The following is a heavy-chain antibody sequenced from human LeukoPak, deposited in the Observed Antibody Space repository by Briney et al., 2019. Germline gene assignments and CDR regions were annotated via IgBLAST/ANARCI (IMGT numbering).Heavy chain of an antibody. CDR2: ISSSGSYI. J-gene: IGHJ4*02. CDR1: GFTFSSYS. V-gene: IGHV3-21*01. Sequence: PGGSLRLSCAASGFTFSSYSMNWVRQAPGKGLEWVSSISSSGSYIYYADSVKGRFTISRDNAKSSVHLQMNSLRAEDTAVYYCTRDVSKRISCYGFWGQGTLVTVSS. CDR3: TRDVSKRISCYGF. D-gene: IGHD2-2*01.